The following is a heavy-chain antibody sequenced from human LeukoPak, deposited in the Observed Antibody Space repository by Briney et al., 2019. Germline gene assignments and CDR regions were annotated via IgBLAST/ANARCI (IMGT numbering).Heavy chain of an antibody. CDR2: ISYDGSNK. V-gene: IGHV3-30*03. J-gene: IGHJ4*02. Sequence: PGRSLRLSCAASGFTFSSYGMHWVRQAPGKGLEWVAVISYDGSNKYYADSVKGRFTISRDNSKNTLYLQMNSLRAEDTAVYYCASPGSGRHNWGQGTLVTVSS. CDR1: GFTFSSYG. D-gene: IGHD7-27*01. CDR3: ASPGSGRHN.